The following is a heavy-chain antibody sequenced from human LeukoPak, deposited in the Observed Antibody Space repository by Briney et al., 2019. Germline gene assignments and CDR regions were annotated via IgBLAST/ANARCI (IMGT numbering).Heavy chain of an antibody. J-gene: IGHJ4*02. CDR2: IIRIFSTT. D-gene: IGHD2-2*01. Sequence: SVKVSCKASGGTFSSYAIHWVRQAPGQGLEWMGGIIRIFSTTNYAQKFQGRVTISADESTSTAYMELSGLRSEDTAVYYCARESIVVVPAAPFDYWGQGTLVTVSS. CDR3: ARESIVVVPAAPFDY. CDR1: GGTFSSYA. V-gene: IGHV1-69*01.